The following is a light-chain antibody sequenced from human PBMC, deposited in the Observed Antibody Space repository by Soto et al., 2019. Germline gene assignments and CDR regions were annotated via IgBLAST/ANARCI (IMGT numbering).Light chain of an antibody. CDR2: DVS. Sequence: QSALTQPRSVSGSPGQSVTISCTGTSSDVGGYNYVSWYQQQPGKAHKLMIYDVSKRPSGVPDRFSGAKSGNTSSLTISGLEAEDEADYYCCSYAGSYTVVFGGGTKVTGL. CDR1: SSDVGGYNY. CDR3: CSYAGSYTVV. V-gene: IGLV2-11*01. J-gene: IGLJ2*01.